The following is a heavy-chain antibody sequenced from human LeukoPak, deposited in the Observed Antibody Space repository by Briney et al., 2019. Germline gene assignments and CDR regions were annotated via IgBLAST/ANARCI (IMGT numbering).Heavy chain of an antibody. D-gene: IGHD1-26*01. CDR3: ATLTSGSYAH. CDR1: GFTFSSYA. J-gene: IGHJ4*02. CDR2: ISDNGGRT. V-gene: IGHV3-64*01. Sequence: GGSLGLSCAASGFTFSSYAMHWVRQVTGKGLKYVSAISDNGGRTYYANSVKGRFTISRDNSKNTLYLQMGSLRAEDMAVYYCATLTSGSYAHWGQGTLVTVSS.